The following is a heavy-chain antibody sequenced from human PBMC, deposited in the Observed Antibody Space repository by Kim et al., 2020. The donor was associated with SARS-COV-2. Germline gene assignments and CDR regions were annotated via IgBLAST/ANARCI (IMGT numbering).Heavy chain of an antibody. CDR1: GGSFSGYY. Sequence: SETLSLTCAVYGGSFSGYYCSWIRQPPGQGLEWIGEVNHSGSTNYNPSLKSRVTISVDTSKNQFSLKLSSVTAADTAVYYCAGGVARTSGRPWFDPWGQGTMVTFSS. J-gene: IGHJ5*02. CDR3: AGGVARTSGRPWFDP. V-gene: IGHV4-34*01. CDR2: VNHSGST. D-gene: IGHD5-12*01.